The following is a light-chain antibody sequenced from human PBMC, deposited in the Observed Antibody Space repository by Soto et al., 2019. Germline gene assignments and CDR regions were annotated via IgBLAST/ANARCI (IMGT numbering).Light chain of an antibody. CDR2: SAS. CDR3: QKYNSALT. V-gene: IGKV1-27*01. Sequence: DIQMTQCPSSLSASVVDRITITCRASQDISNYLAWYQQKPGKVPKLLIYSASTLQSGVPSRFSGSGSGTDFTLTISSLQPEDVATYFCQKYNSALTFGQGTRLEIK. J-gene: IGKJ5*01. CDR1: QDISNY.